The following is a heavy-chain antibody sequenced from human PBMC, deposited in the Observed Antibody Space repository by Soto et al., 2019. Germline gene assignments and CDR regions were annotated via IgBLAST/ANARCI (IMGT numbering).Heavy chain of an antibody. CDR3: ARGRYCSGGSCYSGPLGTNWFDP. V-gene: IGHV3-74*01. D-gene: IGHD2-15*01. J-gene: IGHJ5*02. CDR1: GFTFSSYW. Sequence: GGSLRLSCAASGFTFSSYWMLWVRQAPGKGLVWVSRINSDGSGTSYADSVKGRFTISRDNAKNTLYLQMNSLRAEDTAVYYCARGRYCSGGSCYSGPLGTNWFDPWGQGTLVTVSS. CDR2: INSDGSGT.